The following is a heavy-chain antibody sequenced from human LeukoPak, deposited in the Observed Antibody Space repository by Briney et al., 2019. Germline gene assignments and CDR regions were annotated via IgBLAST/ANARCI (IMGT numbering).Heavy chain of an antibody. CDR1: GFTVSNNY. CDR3: VRKNRDFNAAFDI. CDR2: TYSDSST. J-gene: IGHJ3*02. Sequence: PGGSLRLSCAASGFTVSNNYMSWVRQAPGKGLEWVSITYSDSSTSYADSVKGRFTISRDTSQNTLSLQMNSLRAEDTAVYYCVRKNRDFNAAFDIWGQGTVVTVSS. V-gene: IGHV3-53*01. D-gene: IGHD2-21*02.